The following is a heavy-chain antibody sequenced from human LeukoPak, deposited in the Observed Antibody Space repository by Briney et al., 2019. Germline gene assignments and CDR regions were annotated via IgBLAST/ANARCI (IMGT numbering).Heavy chain of an antibody. Sequence: GGSLRLSCAASGFTFSSYAMTWVRQAPGKGLEWVSSFSFNGESTYYADSAKGRFTISRDNSKNTLYLQMNSLRAEDTAVYYCASSVWYLNPFDHWGQGSRVSVSS. V-gene: IGHV3-23*01. CDR1: GFTFSSYA. CDR2: FSFNGEST. CDR3: ASSVWYLNPFDH. D-gene: IGHD6-19*01. J-gene: IGHJ4*02.